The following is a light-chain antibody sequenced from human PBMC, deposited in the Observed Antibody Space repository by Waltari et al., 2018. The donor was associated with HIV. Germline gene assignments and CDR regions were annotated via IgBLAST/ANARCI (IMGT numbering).Light chain of an antibody. Sequence: SSEVSQPPSVSVSPGQTASISCSGHKSADKYVSWYQQKPGQSPVLVLFQQNKRPPGIPERFSGSKSGNTATLTSRGTQTMDDADYFCQTWDTSTASYVFGTGTTVTVL. V-gene: IGLV3-1*01. CDR2: QQN. CDR3: QTWDTSTASYV. CDR1: KSADKY. J-gene: IGLJ1*01.